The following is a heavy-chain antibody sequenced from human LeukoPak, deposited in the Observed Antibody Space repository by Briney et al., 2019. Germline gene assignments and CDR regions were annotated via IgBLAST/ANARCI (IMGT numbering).Heavy chain of an antibody. CDR2: INHSGST. V-gene: IGHV4-39*07. Sequence: PSETLSLTCTVSGGSISSGGYYWSWIRQPPGKGLEWIGEINHSGSTNYNPSLKSRVTISVDTSKKQFSLKLSSVTAADTAVYYCVTYYFDSSGPKKNYWGQGTLVTVSS. D-gene: IGHD3-22*01. CDR3: VTYYFDSSGPKKNY. J-gene: IGHJ4*02. CDR1: GGSISSGGYY.